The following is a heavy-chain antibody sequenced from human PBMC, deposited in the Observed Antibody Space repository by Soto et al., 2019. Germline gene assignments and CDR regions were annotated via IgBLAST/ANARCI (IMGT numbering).Heavy chain of an antibody. CDR2: IPYDGTNE. Sequence: QVQLEESGGDVVQPGRSLRLSCTASGFTFSTYAMHWVRQAPGKGLEWVTVIPYDGTNEYYADSVKDRFTVSRDNSKNTLYLQMNSLRLEDTAVYYCARDRRYYGSATCPDYWGQGSLVTASS. CDR3: ARDRRYYGSATCPDY. CDR1: GFTFSTYA. V-gene: IGHV3-30-3*01. D-gene: IGHD3-10*01. J-gene: IGHJ4*02.